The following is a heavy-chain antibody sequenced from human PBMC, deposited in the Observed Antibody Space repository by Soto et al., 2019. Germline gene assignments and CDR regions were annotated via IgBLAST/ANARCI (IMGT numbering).Heavy chain of an antibody. CDR2: TYYRSKWYN. CDR3: ARATLTGDRDYYYYGMDV. J-gene: IGHJ6*02. Sequence: SQTLSLTCAISGDSVSSNSAAWNWIRQSPSRGLEWLGRTYYRSKWYNDYAVSEKSRITINPDTSKNQFSLQLNSVTPEDTAVYSCARATLTGDRDYYYYGMDVWGQGTTVTVSS. V-gene: IGHV6-1*01. D-gene: IGHD7-27*01. CDR1: GDSVSSNSAA.